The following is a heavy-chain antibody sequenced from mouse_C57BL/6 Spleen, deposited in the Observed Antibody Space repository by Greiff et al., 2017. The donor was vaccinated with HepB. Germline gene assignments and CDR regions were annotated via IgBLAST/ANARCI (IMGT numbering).Heavy chain of an antibody. D-gene: IGHD1-1*01. CDR3: ARFHITTVVAPDY. Sequence: QVQLQQPGAELVKPGASVKMSCKASGYTFTSYWITWVKQRPGQGLEWIGDIYPGSGSTNYNEKFKSKATLTVDTSSSTAYMHLSSLTSEDSAVYYCARFHITTVVAPDYWGQGTTLTVSS. CDR2: IYPGSGST. V-gene: IGHV1-55*01. J-gene: IGHJ2*01. CDR1: GYTFTSYW.